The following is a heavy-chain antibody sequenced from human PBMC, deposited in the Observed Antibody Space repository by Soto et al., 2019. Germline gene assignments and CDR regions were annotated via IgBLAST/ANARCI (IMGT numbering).Heavy chain of an antibody. CDR2: ISGGGDST. Sequence: PGESLKISCAASGFTFSSYAMSWVRQAPGKGLEWVSAISGGGDSTYYADSVKGRFTISRDDAKNTLYLQMNSLRAEDTALYHCARQTGCSGGSCYSSGYYYYMDVWGKGTTVTVSS. CDR1: GFTFSSYA. J-gene: IGHJ6*03. D-gene: IGHD2-15*01. CDR3: ARQTGCSGGSCYSSGYYYYMDV. V-gene: IGHV3-23*01.